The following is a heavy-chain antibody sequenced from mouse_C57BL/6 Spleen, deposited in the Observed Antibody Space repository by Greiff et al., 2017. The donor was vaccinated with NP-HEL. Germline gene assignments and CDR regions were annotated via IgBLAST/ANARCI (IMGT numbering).Heavy chain of an antibody. V-gene: IGHV1-61*01. CDR3: ARGILGHY. D-gene: IGHD4-1*01. Sequence: VQLQQPGAELVRPGSSVKLSCKASGYTFTSYWMDWVKQRPGQGLEWIGNIYPSDSETHYNQKFKDKATLTVDKSSSTAYMQLSSLTSEDSAVYYCARGILGHYWGQGTTLTVSS. CDR1: GYTFTSYW. J-gene: IGHJ2*01. CDR2: IYPSDSET.